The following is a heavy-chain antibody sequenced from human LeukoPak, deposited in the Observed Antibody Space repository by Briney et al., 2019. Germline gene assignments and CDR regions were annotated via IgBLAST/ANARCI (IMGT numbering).Heavy chain of an antibody. CDR3: ARGCSNTSCLYYYYYMDV. V-gene: IGHV4-59*01. J-gene: IGHJ6*03. D-gene: IGHD2-2*01. CDR2: IYYSGCT. CDR1: GGSIGTYY. Sequence: SETLSLTCTVSGGSIGTYYWSWIRQPPGKGREWIGYIYYSGCTNYNPSLKSRVTISVDTSKNQFSLKLSSVTAADTAVYYCARGCSNTSCLYYYYYMDVWGKGTMVTVSS.